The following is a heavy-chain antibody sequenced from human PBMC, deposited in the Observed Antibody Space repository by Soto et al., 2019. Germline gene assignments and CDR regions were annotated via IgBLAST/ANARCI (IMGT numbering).Heavy chain of an antibody. D-gene: IGHD3-16*01. J-gene: IGHJ4*02. CDR3: TRASSLDFDF. V-gene: IGHV3-49*03. CDR1: GFTFGDYA. Sequence: PGGSLRLSCTTSGFTFGDYALSWFRQAPGKWLEWVGFIRRNAYGGTTDYAASVKGRFTISRDDSKSIAYLQMNSLRTEDTALYYCTRASSLDFDFWGQGXLVTVSS. CDR2: IRRNAYGGTT.